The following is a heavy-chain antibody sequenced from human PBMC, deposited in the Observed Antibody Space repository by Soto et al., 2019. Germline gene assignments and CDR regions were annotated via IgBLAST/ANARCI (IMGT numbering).Heavy chain of an antibody. J-gene: IGHJ4*02. CDR3: ASEIPPPTTFGGVMEGYFDY. V-gene: IGHV4-59*01. CDR1: GGSISSYY. D-gene: IGHD3-16*01. CDR2: IYYSGST. Sequence: PSETLSLTCTVSGGSISSYYWSWIRQPPGKGLEWIGYIYYSGSTNYNPSLKSRVTISVDTSKNQFSLKLSSVTAADTAVYYCASEIPPPTTFGGVMEGYFDYWGQGTLVTVSS.